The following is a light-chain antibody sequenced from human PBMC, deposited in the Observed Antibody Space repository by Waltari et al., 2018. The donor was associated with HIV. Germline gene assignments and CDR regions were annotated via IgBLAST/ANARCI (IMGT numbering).Light chain of an antibody. J-gene: IGLJ3*02. CDR2: GNN. Sequence: QSVLTQPPSASETPGQRVTISCSGSSSNIGSNFVYWYQQLPGTAPKLLIYGNNQRPSGVPDRFSGSRSGTSASLAISVLRSEDEADYYCAAWDDSLGGLWVFGGGTKLTVL. CDR3: AAWDDSLGGLWV. V-gene: IGLV1-47*01. CDR1: SSNIGSNF.